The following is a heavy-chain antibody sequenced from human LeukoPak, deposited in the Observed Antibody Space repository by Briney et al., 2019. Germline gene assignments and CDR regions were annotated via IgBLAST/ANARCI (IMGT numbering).Heavy chain of an antibody. CDR3: AKVRGMATVILRHFEN. Sequence: PGRSLRLSCAASGFTFSSYAMSWVRQAPGKGLEWVSAISGSDNTYDAEPVKGRFTIPRDNSKNTLYLQMNSLRAEDTAVYYCAKVRGMATVILRHFENWGQGTLVTVSS. D-gene: IGHD4-17*01. CDR1: GFTFSSYA. J-gene: IGHJ4*02. V-gene: IGHV3-23*01. CDR2: ISGSDNT.